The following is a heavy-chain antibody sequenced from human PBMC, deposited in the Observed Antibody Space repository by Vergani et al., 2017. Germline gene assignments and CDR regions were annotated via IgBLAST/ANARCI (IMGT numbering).Heavy chain of an antibody. CDR2: LYASGST. CDR1: GYSISSGYF. J-gene: IGHJ4*02. CDR3: ARHLRGYSYGVFDY. D-gene: IGHD5-18*01. V-gene: IGHV4-38-2*02. Sequence: QVKLQESGPGLVKPSETLSLICSVSGYSISSGYFWGWIRQSPEKGLEWIGSLYASGSTYYSPSLKSRVAISIDTSKNHFSLRLSSVTAADTAVYYCARHLRGYSYGVFDYWGQGREVTVSS.